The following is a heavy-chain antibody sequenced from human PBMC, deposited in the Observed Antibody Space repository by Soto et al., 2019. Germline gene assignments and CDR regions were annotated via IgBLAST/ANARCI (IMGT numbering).Heavy chain of an antibody. Sequence: SEPRSLSNSVSGGYIGIYASSWIRQPQGKGLEWIGYIYYSGSTNYNPSLKSRVTISVDTSKNQFSLKLSSVTAADTAVYYCARGFTYCGGDCPYNWFDPWGQGTLVTLSS. CDR1: GGYIGIYA. V-gene: IGHV4-59*01. CDR2: IYYSGST. J-gene: IGHJ5*02. D-gene: IGHD2-21*02. CDR3: ARGFTYCGGDCPYNWFDP.